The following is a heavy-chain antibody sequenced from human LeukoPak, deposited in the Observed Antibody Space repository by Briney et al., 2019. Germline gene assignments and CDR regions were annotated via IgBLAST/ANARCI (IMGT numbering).Heavy chain of an antibody. CDR1: GYTFTSYG. J-gene: IGHJ3*02. CDR2: ISVYNGNT. Sequence: GASVTVSCKASGYTFTSYGISWVRQAPGQGLEWMAYISVYNGNTKYAQTLQGRVTMTTDTSTSTAYMELRSLRSDDTAVYYCARSGDSSGSAAFDIWGQGTMVTVSS. CDR3: ARSGDSSGSAAFDI. V-gene: IGHV1-18*01. D-gene: IGHD3-22*01.